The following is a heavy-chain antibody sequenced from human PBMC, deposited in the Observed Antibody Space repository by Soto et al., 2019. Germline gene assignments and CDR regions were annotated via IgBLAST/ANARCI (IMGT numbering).Heavy chain of an antibody. Sequence: ASVKVSCKASGGTFSSYTISWVRQAPGQGLEWMGRIIPILGIANYAQKFQGRVTITADKSTSTAYMELSSLRSEDTAVYYCAREKVVVVAATHDYYYYYMDVWGKGTTVTVSS. D-gene: IGHD2-15*01. CDR3: AREKVVVVAATHDYYYYYMDV. CDR2: IIPILGIA. CDR1: GGTFSSYT. V-gene: IGHV1-69*04. J-gene: IGHJ6*03.